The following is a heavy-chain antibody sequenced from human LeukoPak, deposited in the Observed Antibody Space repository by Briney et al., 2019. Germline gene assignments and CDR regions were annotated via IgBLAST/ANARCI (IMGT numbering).Heavy chain of an antibody. V-gene: IGHV3-9*01. Sequence: GGSLRLSCAASGFTFDDYAMHWVRQAPGKGLEWVSGISWNSGSIGYADPVKGRFTISRDNAKNSLYLQMNSLRAEDTALYYCAKDIATGNRLYYFDYWGQGTLVTVSS. CDR2: ISWNSGSI. D-gene: IGHD1-14*01. CDR3: AKDIATGNRLYYFDY. CDR1: GFTFDDYA. J-gene: IGHJ4*02.